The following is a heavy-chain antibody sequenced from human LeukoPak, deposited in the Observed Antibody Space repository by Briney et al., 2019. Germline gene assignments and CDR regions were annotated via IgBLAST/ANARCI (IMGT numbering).Heavy chain of an antibody. D-gene: IGHD2-2*01. CDR1: GGSISSGGYS. Sequence: SETLSLTCAVSGGSISSGGYSWSWIRQPPGKGLEWIGYIYHSGSTNYNPSLKSRVTISVDTSKNQFSLRLSSVTAADTAVYYCATRDVWGQGTTVTVSS. V-gene: IGHV4-30-2*01. J-gene: IGHJ6*02. CDR3: ATRDV. CDR2: IYHSGST.